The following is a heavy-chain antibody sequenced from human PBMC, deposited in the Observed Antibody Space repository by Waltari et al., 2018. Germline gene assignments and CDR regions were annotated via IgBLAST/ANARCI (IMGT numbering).Heavy chain of an antibody. Sequence: EVQLVESGGGLVQPGGSLRLSCAASGFTFSSSAMSWVRQAPGKGLEWVSASSGSGGSTYYADSVKGRFTISRDNSKNTLYLQMNSLRAEDTAVYYCATSITIFGVVTFLDYWGQGTLVTVSS. CDR3: ATSITIFGVVTFLDY. D-gene: IGHD3-3*01. CDR2: SSGSGGST. CDR1: GFTFSSSA. J-gene: IGHJ4*02. V-gene: IGHV3-23*04.